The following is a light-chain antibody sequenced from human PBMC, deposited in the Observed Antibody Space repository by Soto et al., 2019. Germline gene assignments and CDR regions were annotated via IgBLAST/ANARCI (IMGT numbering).Light chain of an antibody. V-gene: IGKV1-39*01. Sequence: DIQMTQSPSSLSASVGDRVTISCRASQSISTYLNWYQQKPGKAPRLLIYAASTVQTGVPPRFSGSGSGTDVTLTISSLRLDDIATYFCQQSYSAPPWTFGQGTKVEIK. J-gene: IGKJ1*01. CDR3: QQSYSAPPWT. CDR2: AAS. CDR1: QSISTY.